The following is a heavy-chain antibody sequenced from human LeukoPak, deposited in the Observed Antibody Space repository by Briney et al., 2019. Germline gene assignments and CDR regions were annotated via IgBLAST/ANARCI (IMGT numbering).Heavy chain of an antibody. D-gene: IGHD1-1*01. Sequence: ASVKVSCKASGYTFTSYDINWVRQATGQGLEWMGWMNPNSGNTGYAQKFQGRVTMTRNTSISTAYMELSGLRSEDTAVYYCARRAGNYYYYYMDVWGKGTTVTVSS. CDR2: MNPNSGNT. CDR1: GYTFTSYD. V-gene: IGHV1-8*01. CDR3: ARRAGNYYYYYMDV. J-gene: IGHJ6*03.